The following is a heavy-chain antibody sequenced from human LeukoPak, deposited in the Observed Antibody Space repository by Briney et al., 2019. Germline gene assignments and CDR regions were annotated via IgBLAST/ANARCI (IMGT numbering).Heavy chain of an antibody. CDR2: IFYNGHT. D-gene: IGHD5-24*01. V-gene: IGHV4-59*01. CDR3: ASTRDGYTPPDY. CDR1: GGSFSGYY. Sequence: SETLSLTCVVYGGSFSGYYWSWIRQPPGKGLEWIGYIFYNGHTNSNPSLKSRVSISLDTSKNQFSLKLRSVTAADTALYYCASTRDGYTPPDYWGQGTLISVSS. J-gene: IGHJ4*02.